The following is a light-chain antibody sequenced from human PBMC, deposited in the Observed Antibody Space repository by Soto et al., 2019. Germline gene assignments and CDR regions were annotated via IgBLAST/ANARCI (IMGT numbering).Light chain of an antibody. Sequence: EIVLTQSPGTLSLSPGERATLSCRASQDVGSNLAWYQQKPGQAPRLLIYGAPTRATGIPARFSGSGSETEFTLTTSGLQSEDFAVYYCQQYNNWPPLTFGGGTKVDIK. CDR2: GAP. V-gene: IGKV3-15*01. CDR1: QDVGSN. CDR3: QQYNNWPPLT. J-gene: IGKJ4*01.